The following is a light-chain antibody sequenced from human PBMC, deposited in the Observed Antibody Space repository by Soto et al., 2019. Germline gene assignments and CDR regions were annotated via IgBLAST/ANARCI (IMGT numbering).Light chain of an antibody. CDR1: ESISNY. CDR3: QQSNSTPLT. Sequence: IQMTQSPSSLSAFVGDRVTITCRASESISNYLNWYQQKPGKAPKLLIYAASSLQSGVPSRFSGSGSGTDFTLTISSLQPEDFATYYCQQSNSTPLTFGGGTKVDI. CDR2: AAS. V-gene: IGKV1-39*01. J-gene: IGKJ4*01.